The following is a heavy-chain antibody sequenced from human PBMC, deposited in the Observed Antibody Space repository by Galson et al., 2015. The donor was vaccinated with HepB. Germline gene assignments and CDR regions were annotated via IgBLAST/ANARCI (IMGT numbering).Heavy chain of an antibody. J-gene: IGHJ3*02. CDR3: ARTFYYHDSSGYGTFDI. D-gene: IGHD3-22*01. V-gene: IGHV3-7*01. Sequence: SLRLSCAASGFTFSSYWMSWVRQAPGKGLEWVANIKQDGSEKYYVDSVKGRFTISRDNAKNSLYLQMNSLRVEDTAVYYCARTFYYHDSSGYGTFDIWGQGTVVTVSS. CDR1: GFTFSSYW. CDR2: IKQDGSEK.